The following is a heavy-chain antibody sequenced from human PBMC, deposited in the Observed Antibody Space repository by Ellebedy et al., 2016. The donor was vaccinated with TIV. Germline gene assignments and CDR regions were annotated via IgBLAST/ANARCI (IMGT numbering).Heavy chain of an antibody. D-gene: IGHD3/OR15-3a*01. CDR2: ISSDGSHI. J-gene: IGHJ4*02. CDR3: ARRSTDFAFDS. CDR1: GFTFSSYY. V-gene: IGHV3-74*01. Sequence: PGGSLRLSCAASGFTFSSYYMHWVRQAPGKGLVWVSHISSDGSHINYADSVKGRFTISRDNAKNTLYLQMSSLRAEDTAVYFCARRSTDFAFDSWGQGTLVTVSS.